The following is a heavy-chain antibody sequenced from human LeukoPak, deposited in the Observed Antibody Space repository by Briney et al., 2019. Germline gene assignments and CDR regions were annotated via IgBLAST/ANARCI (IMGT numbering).Heavy chain of an antibody. Sequence: GGSLRLSCAASGFTFYDYGMTWVRQAPGQGLEWVSDINWNGGSTGYVDSVDGRFTISRDNAKNSLYLEMTSLRVEATALYYCAREASIALVGGVTKYFDYWGQGTLVTVSS. CDR2: INWNGGST. V-gene: IGHV3-20*04. CDR1: GFTFYDYG. D-gene: IGHD3-10*01. J-gene: IGHJ4*02. CDR3: AREASIALVGGVTKYFDY.